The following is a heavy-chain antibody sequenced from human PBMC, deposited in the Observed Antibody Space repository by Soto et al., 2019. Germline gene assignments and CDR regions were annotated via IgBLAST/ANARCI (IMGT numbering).Heavy chain of an antibody. CDR1: DESLSGYY. D-gene: IGHD2-2*01. CDR2: MSSSGNT. V-gene: IGHV4-59*01. CDR3: ARAQPFDS. Sequence: PSETLSLTCAVHDESLSGYYYSWTRQPPGKGLELIGDMSSSGNTNYNPSLKSRVTISLDTSKNQFSLNLRSVTAADTAVYYCARAQPFDSWGQGILVTVSS. J-gene: IGHJ4*02.